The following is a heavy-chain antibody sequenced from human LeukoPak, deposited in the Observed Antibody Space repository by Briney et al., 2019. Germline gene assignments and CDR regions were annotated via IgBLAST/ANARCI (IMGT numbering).Heavy chain of an antibody. Sequence: PGGSLRLSCAASGFTFSNNWMTWVRQAPGKGLEWVASVKKDASEKYYVDSVKGRFTISTDNAKNSLYLQMNSLRAEDTAVYYCARAQQLVEGAFDIWGQGTMVTVSS. CDR2: VKKDASEK. V-gene: IGHV3-7*01. D-gene: IGHD6-13*01. CDR1: GFTFSNNW. CDR3: ARAQQLVEGAFDI. J-gene: IGHJ3*02.